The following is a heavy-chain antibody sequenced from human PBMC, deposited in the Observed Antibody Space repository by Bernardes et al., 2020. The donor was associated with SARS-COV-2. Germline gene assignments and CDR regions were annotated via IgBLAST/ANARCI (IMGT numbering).Heavy chain of an antibody. CDR1: GYTFTSYG. CDR2: ISAYNGNT. Sequence: ASVKVSCKASGYTFTSYGISWVRQAPGQGLEWMGWISAYNGNTNYAQKLQGRVTMTTDTSTSTAYMELRSLRSDDTAVYYCAKESYPFDAFDIWGQGTMVTVSS. J-gene: IGHJ3*02. CDR3: AKESYPFDAFDI. D-gene: IGHD3-10*01. V-gene: IGHV1-18*01.